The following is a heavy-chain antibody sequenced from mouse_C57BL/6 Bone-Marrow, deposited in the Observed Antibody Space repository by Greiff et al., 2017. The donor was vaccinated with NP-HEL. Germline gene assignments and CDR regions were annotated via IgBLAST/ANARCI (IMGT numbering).Heavy chain of an antibody. D-gene: IGHD1-1*01. CDR1: GYTFTSYG. V-gene: IGHV1-81*01. Sequence: QVQLQQSGAELARPGASVKLSCKASGYTFTSYGISWVKQRTGQGLEWIGEIYPRSGNTYYNEKFKGKATLTADKTASTAYMELRSLTSEDSAVYFCARGDYGKGFAYWGQGTLVTVSA. CDR3: ARGDYGKGFAY. CDR2: IYPRSGNT. J-gene: IGHJ3*01.